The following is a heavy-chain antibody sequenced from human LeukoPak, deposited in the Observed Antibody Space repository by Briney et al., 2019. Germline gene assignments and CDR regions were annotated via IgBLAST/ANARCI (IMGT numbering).Heavy chain of an antibody. CDR2: IHDSGST. V-gene: IGHV4-30-4*01. J-gene: IGHJ5*02. D-gene: IGHD3-10*01. CDR3: ARGFGAGNYYYGWFDP. Sequence: SQTLSLTCTVSGASISSGDYHWNWIRQPPGKGLEWIGFIHDSGSTYYSPSLKSRVSISRDMSKNQLSLMLSSVTAADTAVYYCARGFGAGNYYYGWFDPWGQGTLVSVSS. CDR1: GASISSGDYH.